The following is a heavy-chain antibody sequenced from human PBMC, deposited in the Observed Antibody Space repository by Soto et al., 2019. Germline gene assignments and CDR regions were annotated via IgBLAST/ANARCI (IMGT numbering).Heavy chain of an antibody. CDR3: ATDSSSWYEVNDAFDI. V-gene: IGHV3-33*01. CDR2: IWYDGSNK. Sequence: QVQLVGSGGGVVQPGRSLRLSCAASGFTFSSYGMHWVRQAPGKGLEWVAVIWYDGSNKYYADSVKGRFTISRDNSKNTLYLQMNSLRAEDTAVYYCATDSSSWYEVNDAFDIWGQGTMVTVSS. J-gene: IGHJ3*02. CDR1: GFTFSSYG. D-gene: IGHD6-13*01.